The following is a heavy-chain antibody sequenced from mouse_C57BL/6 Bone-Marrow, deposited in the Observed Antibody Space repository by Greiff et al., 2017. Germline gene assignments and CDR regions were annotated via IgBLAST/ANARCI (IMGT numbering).Heavy chain of an antibody. D-gene: IGHD1-1*01. Sequence: QVQLQQPGAELVKPGASVKLSCKASGYTFTSYWMHWVKQRPGQGLEWIGMIHPNSGSTNYNEKFKSKATLTVDKSSSTAYMQLSSLTSEDSAVYYCASGIYCYGSSLAMDYWGQGTAVTVSS. CDR2: IHPNSGST. J-gene: IGHJ4*01. CDR1: GYTFTSYW. V-gene: IGHV1-64*01. CDR3: ASGIYCYGSSLAMDY.